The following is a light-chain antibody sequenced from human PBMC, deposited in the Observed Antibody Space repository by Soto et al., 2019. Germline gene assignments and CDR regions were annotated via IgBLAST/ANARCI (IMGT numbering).Light chain of an antibody. V-gene: IGKV1-12*01. CDR1: QGISNW. CDR2: AAS. CDR3: QQANSFPPWT. J-gene: IGKJ1*01. Sequence: DIQMTQSPSSVSASVGDRVTITCRASQGISNWLAWYQQKPGKAPKLLIYAASSLQSGVPSRFSGSGSGTDFTLTISSPQPEDVATYYCQQANSFPPWTFGQGTKVEIK.